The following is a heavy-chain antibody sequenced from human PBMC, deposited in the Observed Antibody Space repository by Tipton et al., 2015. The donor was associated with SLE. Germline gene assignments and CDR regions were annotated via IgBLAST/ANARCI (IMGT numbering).Heavy chain of an antibody. V-gene: IGHV4-59*01. CDR1: GGSISSYY. CDR2: IYYSGST. Sequence: TLSLTCTVSGGSISSYYWSWIRQPPGKGLEWIGYIYYSGSTNYNPSLKSRVTISVETSKNQFSLKLSSVTAADTAVYYCARDPYCSSTSCPGGYWGQGTLVTVSS. CDR3: ARDPYCSSTSCPGGY. D-gene: IGHD2-2*01. J-gene: IGHJ4*02.